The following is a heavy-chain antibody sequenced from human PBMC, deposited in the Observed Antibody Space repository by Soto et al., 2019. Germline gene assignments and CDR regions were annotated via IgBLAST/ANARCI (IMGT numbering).Heavy chain of an antibody. D-gene: IGHD2-2*01. CDR2: TYYRSKWYN. CDR3: ARDPNIVVVPAATTRSYGMEV. CDR1: WDSVSSNSAA. Sequence: SQTLSLTCAISWDSVSSNSAAWNWIRQSPSRGLEWLGRTYYRSKWYNDYAVSVKSRITINPDTSKNQFSLQLNSVTPEDTAVYWCARDPNIVVVPAATTRSYGMEVCGRGTTVTVCS. J-gene: IGHJ6*01. V-gene: IGHV6-1*01.